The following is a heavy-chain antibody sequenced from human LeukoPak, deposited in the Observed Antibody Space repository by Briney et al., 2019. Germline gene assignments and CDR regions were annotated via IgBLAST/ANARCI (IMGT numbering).Heavy chain of an antibody. Sequence: SGGSLRLSCEASGFTFSSYGMHWVRQAPGKGLGWVAFIRYDGSNKYYADYVKGRFTISRDNSKNTLYLQMNSLRAEDTAVYYCAKDSYDSSGYPNWFDPWGQGTLVTVSS. CDR2: IRYDGSNK. CDR3: AKDSYDSSGYPNWFDP. J-gene: IGHJ5*02. CDR1: GFTFSSYG. V-gene: IGHV3-30*02. D-gene: IGHD3-22*01.